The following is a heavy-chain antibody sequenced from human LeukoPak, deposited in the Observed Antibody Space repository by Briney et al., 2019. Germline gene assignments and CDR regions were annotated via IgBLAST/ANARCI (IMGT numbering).Heavy chain of an antibody. CDR2: ISSSSGYI. CDR1: GFTFSSYS. Sequence: KPGGSLRLSCAASGFTFSSYSMNWVRQAPGKGLEWVSSISSSSGYIYYADSVKGRFTISRDNAKNSLYLQMNSLRAEDTAVYYCARDQDIVVVSQQFGGGTFDYWGQGTLVTASS. V-gene: IGHV3-21*01. D-gene: IGHD2-2*01. CDR3: ARDQDIVVVSQQFGGGTFDY. J-gene: IGHJ4*02.